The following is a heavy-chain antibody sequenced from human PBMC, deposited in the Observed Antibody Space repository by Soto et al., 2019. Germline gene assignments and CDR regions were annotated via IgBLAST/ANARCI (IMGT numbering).Heavy chain of an antibody. CDR3: ARQYEYSSSSFDY. D-gene: IGHD6-6*01. J-gene: IGHJ4*02. Sequence: SETLSLTCTVSGGSISSSSYYWGWIRQPPGKGLEWIGSIYYSGSTYYNPSLKSRVTVSVDTSKNQFSLKLSSVTAADMAVYYCARQYEYSSSSFDYWGQGTLVTVSS. CDR2: IYYSGST. V-gene: IGHV4-39*01. CDR1: GGSISSSSYY.